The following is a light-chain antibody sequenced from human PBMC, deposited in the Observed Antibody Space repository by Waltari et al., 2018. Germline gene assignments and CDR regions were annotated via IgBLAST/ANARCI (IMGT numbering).Light chain of an antibody. CDR2: DVT. J-gene: IGLJ2*01. CDR1: STALGSYNY. CDR3: SSYMDTTALEL. V-gene: IGLV2-14*03. Sequence: QSALTPPASVSGSPGQSITISCTGTSTALGSYNYVSWYQQHPGKAPNLIIFDVTNRPSGVSNRFSGSKSGNTASLIISGLQGEDEADYYCSSYMDTTALELFGGGTSLTVL.